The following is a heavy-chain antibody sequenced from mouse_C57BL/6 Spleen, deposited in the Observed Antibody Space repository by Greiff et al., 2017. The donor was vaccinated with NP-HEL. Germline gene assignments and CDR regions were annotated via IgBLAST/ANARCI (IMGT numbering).Heavy chain of an antibody. CDR3: ARWGTAQATAWFAY. V-gene: IGHV1-61*01. J-gene: IGHJ3*01. D-gene: IGHD3-2*02. Sequence: QVHVKQPGAELVRPGSSVKLSCKASGYTFTSYWMDWVKQRPGQGLEWIGNIYPSDSETHYNQKFKDKATLTVDKSSSTAYMQLSSLTSEDSAVYYCARWGTAQATAWFAYWGQGTLVTVSA. CDR1: GYTFTSYW. CDR2: IYPSDSET.